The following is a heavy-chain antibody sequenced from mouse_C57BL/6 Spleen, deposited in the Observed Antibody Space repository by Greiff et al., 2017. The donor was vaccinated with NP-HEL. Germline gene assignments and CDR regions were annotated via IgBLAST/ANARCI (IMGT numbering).Heavy chain of an antibody. CDR3: ARKGNWVFDY. CDR1: GFSLTSYG. D-gene: IGHD4-1*01. J-gene: IGHJ2*01. CDR2: IWSGGST. V-gene: IGHV2-2*01. Sequence: QVHVKQSGPGLVQPSQSLSITCTVSGFSLTSYGVHWVRQSPGKGLEWLGVIWSGGSTDYNAAFISRLSISKDNSKSQVFFKMNSLQADDTAIYYCARKGNWVFDYWGQGTTLTVSS.